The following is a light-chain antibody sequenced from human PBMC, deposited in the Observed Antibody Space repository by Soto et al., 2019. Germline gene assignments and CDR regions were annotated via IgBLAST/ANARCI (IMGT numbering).Light chain of an antibody. CDR1: QSVSSN. Sequence: EIVMTQSPATLSVSPGERATLSCRASQSVSSNLAWYQQKPGQAPRLLIYGASTRATGIPARFSGSGSGTEFTLTISSLQSEDLAVYYCQQYNNWPPWTVGQGTKGDIK. CDR3: QQYNNWPPWT. V-gene: IGKV3-15*01. J-gene: IGKJ1*01. CDR2: GAS.